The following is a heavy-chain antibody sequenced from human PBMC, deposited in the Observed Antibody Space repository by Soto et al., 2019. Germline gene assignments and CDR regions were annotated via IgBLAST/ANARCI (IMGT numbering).Heavy chain of an antibody. CDR2: IIPIFATP. D-gene: IGHD2-2*01. J-gene: IGHJ5*02. Sequence: QVQLVQSGAEVKKPGSSVKVSCKGSGGFNSYSISWVRQAPGQGPEWMGGIIPIFATPTYAQKFQGRVTSTADKSTSKAYMELSRLTSEATAVYYCARGGPVIIPAATNWFDPWGQGTLVSVSS. CDR3: ARGGPVIIPAATNWFDP. V-gene: IGHV1-69*06. CDR1: GGFNSYS.